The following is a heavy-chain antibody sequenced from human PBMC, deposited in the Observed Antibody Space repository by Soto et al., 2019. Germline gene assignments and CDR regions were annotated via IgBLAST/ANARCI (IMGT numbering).Heavy chain of an antibody. Sequence: XETLSLSCTVSACSISSSHYYWGWIRQPPGKGLEWIGSIYYTGSTSYNSSLKSRVTISVDTSKHQFPLRLRSVTAADTAVYYCASPTLGAFDLWGQGTMVTVSS. CDR2: IYYTGST. CDR1: ACSISSSHYY. D-gene: IGHD7-27*01. J-gene: IGHJ3*01. CDR3: ASPTLGAFDL. V-gene: IGHV4-39*01.